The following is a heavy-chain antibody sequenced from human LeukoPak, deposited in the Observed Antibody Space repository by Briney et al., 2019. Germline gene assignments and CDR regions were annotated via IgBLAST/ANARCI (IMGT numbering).Heavy chain of an antibody. CDR3: AKVRGGFTYGGYFDH. CDR1: GFTFSSYW. V-gene: IGHV3-7*01. J-gene: IGHJ4*02. Sequence: GGSLRLSCAASGFTFSSYWMSWVRQAPGKGLQWVANIKLDGSENYYVDSVRGRFTISRDNAKNSVFLQMSSLRVDDTAVYYCAKVRGGFTYGGYFDHWGQGALVIVSS. CDR2: IKLDGSEN. D-gene: IGHD5-18*01.